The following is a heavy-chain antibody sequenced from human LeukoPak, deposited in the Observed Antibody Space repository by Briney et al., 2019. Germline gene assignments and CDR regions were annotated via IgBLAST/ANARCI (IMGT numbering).Heavy chain of an antibody. D-gene: IGHD1-26*01. CDR1: GGSFSDYY. J-gene: IGHJ4*02. Sequence: SETLSLTCAVYGGSFSDYYWSWIRQPPGKGLEWIGEINHSGSTNYNSSLKSRVIISVDTSKNQFSLRLSSVTAADTAAYYCARRRRSGSQVLDVWGQGTLVTVSS. CDR2: INHSGST. CDR3: ARRRRSGSQVLDV. V-gene: IGHV4-34*01.